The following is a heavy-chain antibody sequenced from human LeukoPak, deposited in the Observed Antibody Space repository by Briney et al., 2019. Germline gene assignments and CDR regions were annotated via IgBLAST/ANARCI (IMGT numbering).Heavy chain of an antibody. CDR2: ISAYNGNT. V-gene: IGHV1-18*01. Sequence: ASEKVSCKASGYTFTSYGISWLRQAPGQGLEWMGWISAYNGNTNYAQKLQGRVTMTTDTSTSTAYMELRSLRSDDTAVYYCAREARGYSYGYGGFDPWGQGNLVTVSS. J-gene: IGHJ5*02. CDR1: GYTFTSYG. D-gene: IGHD5-18*01. CDR3: AREARGYSYGYGGFDP.